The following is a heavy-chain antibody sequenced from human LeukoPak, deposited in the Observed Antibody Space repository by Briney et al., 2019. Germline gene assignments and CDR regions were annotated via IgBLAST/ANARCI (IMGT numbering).Heavy chain of an antibody. J-gene: IGHJ4*02. V-gene: IGHV1-3*01. CDR2: INAGNGNT. CDR1: GYTFTSYA. CDR3: ARVGVVTARSTGWLGY. D-gene: IGHD2-21*02. Sequence: ASVNVSCKASGYTFTSYAMHWVRQAPGQRLEWMGGINAGNGNTKYSQKFQGRVTITRDTSASTAYMELSSLRSEDTAVYYCARVGVVTARSTGWLGYWGQGTLVTVSS.